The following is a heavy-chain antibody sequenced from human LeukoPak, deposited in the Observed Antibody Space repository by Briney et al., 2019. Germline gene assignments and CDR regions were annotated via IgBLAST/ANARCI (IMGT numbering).Heavy chain of an antibody. Sequence: SETLSLTCTGSGGSISSSSYYWGWLRQPPGKGLEWIGGIYYSGSTYYNPSLKSRLTISVDTSKNQFSLKLSSVTAADTAVYYCARGLAPPDYWGQGTLVTVSS. V-gene: IGHV4-39*07. D-gene: IGHD3-9*01. CDR1: GGSISSSSYY. CDR3: ARGLAPPDY. J-gene: IGHJ4*02. CDR2: IYYSGST.